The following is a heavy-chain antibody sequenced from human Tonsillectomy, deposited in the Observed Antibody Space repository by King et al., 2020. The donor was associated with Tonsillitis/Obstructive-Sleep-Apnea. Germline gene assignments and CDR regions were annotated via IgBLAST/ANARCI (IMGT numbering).Heavy chain of an antibody. J-gene: IGHJ6*03. Sequence: VQLQQSGPGLVKPSQTLSLTCAISGDSVSSNSAAWNWIRQSPSRGLEWLGRTYYRSKWYNDYAVSVKSRITINPDTSKNQFSLHLNSVTPEDTAVYYCEGDRSNDGPHGYYMDVWGKGTTVTVSS. CDR3: EGDRSNDGPHGYYMDV. CDR2: TYYRSKWYN. V-gene: IGHV6-1*01. CDR1: GDSVSSNSAA. D-gene: IGHD2-8*01.